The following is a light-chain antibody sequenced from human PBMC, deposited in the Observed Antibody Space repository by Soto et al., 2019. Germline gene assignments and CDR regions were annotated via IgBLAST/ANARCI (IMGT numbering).Light chain of an antibody. CDR1: QTISSW. CDR2: KAS. CDR3: YYYNSYAEV. J-gene: IGKJ1*01. Sequence: DIQMTQSPSTLSGSVGDRVTITCRASQTISSWLAWYQQKPGKAPKLLIYKASTLNSGVLSRFSGSASVTELTLTIRGLQPADFETYYCYYYNSYAEVFGHGTKGQL. V-gene: IGKV1-5*03.